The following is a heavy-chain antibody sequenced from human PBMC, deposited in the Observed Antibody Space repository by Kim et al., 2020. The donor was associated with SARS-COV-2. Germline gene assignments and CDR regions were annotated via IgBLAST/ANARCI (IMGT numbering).Heavy chain of an antibody. Sequence: SETLSLTCTVSGGSISSSSYYWGWIRQPPGKGLEWIGSIYYSGSTYYNPSLKSRVTISVDTSKNQFSLKLSSVTAADTAVYYCARHGFRGVRGVNWFDPWGQGTLVTVSS. CDR3: ARHGFRGVRGVNWFDP. J-gene: IGHJ5*02. D-gene: IGHD3-10*01. CDR1: GGSISSSSYY. CDR2: IYYSGST. V-gene: IGHV4-39*01.